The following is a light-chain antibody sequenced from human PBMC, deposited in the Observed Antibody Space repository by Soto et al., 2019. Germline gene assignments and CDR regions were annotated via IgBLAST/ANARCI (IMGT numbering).Light chain of an antibody. J-gene: IGLJ2*01. CDR1: SSDVGGYNY. CDR2: DVS. CDR3: RSYTSSSTLEVV. V-gene: IGLV2-14*01. Sequence: QSALTQPASVSGSPGQSITISCTGTSSDVGGYNYVSWYQQHPGKAPKLMIYDVSNRPSGVSNRFSGSKSGNTASLTISGLQAEDEADYYCRSYTSSSTLEVVFGGGTKLTVL.